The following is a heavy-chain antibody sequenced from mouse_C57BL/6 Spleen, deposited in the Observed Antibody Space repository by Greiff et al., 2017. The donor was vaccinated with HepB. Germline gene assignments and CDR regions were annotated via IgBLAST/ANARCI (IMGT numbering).Heavy chain of an antibody. D-gene: IGHD4-1*01. J-gene: IGHJ2*01. CDR3: TRRWDGYDY. Sequence: VQVVESGAELVRPGASVTLSCKASGYTFTDYEMHWVKQTPVHGLEWIGAIDPETGGTAYNQKFKGKAILTADKSSSTAYMELRSLTSEDSAVYYCTRRWDGYDYWGQGTTLTVSS. CDR2: IDPETGGT. CDR1: GYTFTDYE. V-gene: IGHV1-15*01.